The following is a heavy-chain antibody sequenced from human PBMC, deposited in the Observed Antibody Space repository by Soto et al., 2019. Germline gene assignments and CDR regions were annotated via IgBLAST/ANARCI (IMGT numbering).Heavy chain of an antibody. Sequence: GGCLGIGCAACGVSFKRYSVDGVRKAPGKMLERVSSISSSTNYIYCGDSMKGRFTISRDKAKNSLYLEMNSLRAEDTAVYYCARESEDLTSNFGYWGQGTLVTVSS. V-gene: IGHV3-21*06. CDR1: GVSFKRYS. CDR2: ISSSTNYI. J-gene: IGHJ4*02. CDR3: ARESEDLTSNFGY.